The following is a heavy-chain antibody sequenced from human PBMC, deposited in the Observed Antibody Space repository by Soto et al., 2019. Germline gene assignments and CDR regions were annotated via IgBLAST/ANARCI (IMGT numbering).Heavy chain of an antibody. CDR1: GYTFTGYY. J-gene: IGHJ6*02. V-gene: IGHV1-2*02. CDR3: ARDGEGVRGVIYGMDV. D-gene: IGHD3-10*01. Sequence: QVQLVQYGAEVKKPGASVKVSCKASGYTFTGYYMHWVRQAPGQGLEWMGWINPNSGGTNYAQKFQGRVTITADESTSTAYMELSSLRSEDTAVYYCARDGEGVRGVIYGMDVWGQGTTVTVSS. CDR2: INPNSGGT.